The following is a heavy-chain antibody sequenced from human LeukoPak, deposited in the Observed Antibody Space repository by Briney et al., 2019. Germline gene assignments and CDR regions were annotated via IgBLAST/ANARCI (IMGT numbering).Heavy chain of an antibody. V-gene: IGHV4-39*01. CDR1: GGSISSSSYY. Sequence: PSETLSLTCTVSGGSISSSSYYWGWIRQPPGKGLEWIGSIYYSGSTYYNPSLKSRVTISVDTSKNQFSLKLSSVTAADTAVYYCVRPAVYDILTGYYTASFDYWGQGTLVTVSS. D-gene: IGHD3-9*01. J-gene: IGHJ4*02. CDR2: IYYSGST. CDR3: VRPAVYDILTGYYTASFDY.